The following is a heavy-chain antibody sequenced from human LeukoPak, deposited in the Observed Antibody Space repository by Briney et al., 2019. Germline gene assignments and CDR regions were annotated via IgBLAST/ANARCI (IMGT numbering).Heavy chain of an antibody. D-gene: IGHD6-19*01. CDR2: ISTYNGDT. V-gene: IGHV1-18*01. CDR3: AKGRIAVAGKPSDY. CDR1: GYTFTDYG. J-gene: IGHJ4*02. Sequence: ASVKVSCKASGYTFTDYGISWVRQAPGQGLEWMGWISTYNGDTNFAQKFQGRVTMTTDTSTNTAYMELRSLTSDDTAVYYCAKGRIAVAGKPSDYWGQGTLVTVSS.